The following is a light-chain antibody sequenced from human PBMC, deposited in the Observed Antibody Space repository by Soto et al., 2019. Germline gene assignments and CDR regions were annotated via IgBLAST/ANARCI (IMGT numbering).Light chain of an antibody. CDR2: DGS. V-gene: IGKV1-5*01. CDR3: QQYNGYST. J-gene: IGKJ2*01. Sequence: DIQITQSPSTLSASVGDRVTLTCRASRTISSWLAWYQQRPGKAPKLLIYDGSNLESGVPSRFSGSRSGTEFTLTISSLQPDDVATYYCQQYNGYSTFGQGTYPDIK. CDR1: RTISSW.